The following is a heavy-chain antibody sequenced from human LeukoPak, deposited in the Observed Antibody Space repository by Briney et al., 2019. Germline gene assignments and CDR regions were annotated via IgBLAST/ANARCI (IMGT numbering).Heavy chain of an antibody. V-gene: IGHV3-30*04. CDR3: ARDEYVY. CDR2: ISYDGSNK. D-gene: IGHD3-16*01. Sequence: GGSLRLSCAASGFTFSSYAMHWVRQAPGKGLEWVAVISYDGSNKYYADSVKGRFTISRDNSKNTLYLQMNSLRAEDTAVYYCARDEYVYWGQGTLVTVSS. J-gene: IGHJ4*02. CDR1: GFTFSSYA.